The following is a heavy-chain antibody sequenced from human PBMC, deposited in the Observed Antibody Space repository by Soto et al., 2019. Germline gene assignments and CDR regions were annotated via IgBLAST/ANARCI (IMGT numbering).Heavy chain of an antibody. V-gene: IGHV4-39*01. CDR3: ASFKGLRFLEWLHTY. CDR1: GGSISSSSYY. Sequence: SETLSLTCTVSGGSISSSSYYWGWIRQPPGKGLEWIGSIYYSGSTYYNPSLKSRVTISVDTSKNQFSLKLSSVTAADTAVYYCASFKGLRFLEWLHTYWGQGTLVTVS. D-gene: IGHD3-3*01. J-gene: IGHJ4*02. CDR2: IYYSGST.